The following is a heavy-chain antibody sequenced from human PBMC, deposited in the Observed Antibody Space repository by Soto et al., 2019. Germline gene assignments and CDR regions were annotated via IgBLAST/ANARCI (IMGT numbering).Heavy chain of an antibody. D-gene: IGHD5-12*01. Sequence: PGESLKISCKGSGYSFTSYWIGWVRQMPGKGLEWMGIIYPGDSDTRYSPSFQGQVTISADKSISTAYLQWSSLKASDTAMYYCARRRDRVATSHYYYYGMDVWGQGTTVTVSS. J-gene: IGHJ6*02. V-gene: IGHV5-51*01. CDR2: IYPGDSDT. CDR3: ARRRDRVATSHYYYYGMDV. CDR1: GYSFTSYW.